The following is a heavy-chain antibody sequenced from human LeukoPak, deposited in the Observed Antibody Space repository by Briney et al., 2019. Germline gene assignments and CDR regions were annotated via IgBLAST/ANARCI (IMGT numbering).Heavy chain of an antibody. CDR2: IWYDGGNK. Sequence: PGGSLRLSCAATGFTFDKYGINWVRQAPCKGLEWVAIIWYDGGNKYFADSVVGRFTISKDNSKDTVYLEMSSLRTEDTAIYYCARAGIDNALDYWGQGTQVTVSS. CDR3: ARAGIDNALDY. J-gene: IGHJ4*02. V-gene: IGHV3-33*01. D-gene: IGHD2-2*01. CDR1: GFTFDKYG.